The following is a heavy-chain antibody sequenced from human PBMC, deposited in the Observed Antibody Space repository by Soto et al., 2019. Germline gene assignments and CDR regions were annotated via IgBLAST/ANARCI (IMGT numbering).Heavy chain of an antibody. V-gene: IGHV3-11*01. D-gene: IGHD2-15*01. J-gene: IGHJ6*03. Sequence: PGGSLRLSCAASGFTFSDYYMSWIRQAPGKGLEWVSYISSSGSTIYYADSVKGRFTISRDNAKNSLCLQMNSLRAEDTAVYYCAREWWGYYYYMDVWGKGTTVTVSS. CDR2: ISSSGSTI. CDR1: GFTFSDYY. CDR3: AREWWGYYYYMDV.